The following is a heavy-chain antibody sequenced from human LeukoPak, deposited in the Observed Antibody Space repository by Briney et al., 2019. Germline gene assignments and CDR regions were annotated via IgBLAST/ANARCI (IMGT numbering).Heavy chain of an antibody. CDR3: ARETLNIAVAGTISWFDP. D-gene: IGHD6-19*01. V-gene: IGHV4-59*12. Sequence: KPSETLSLTCTVSGGSISSYYWSWIRQPPGKGLEWIGYIYYSGSTNYNPSLKSRVTISVDTSKNQFSLKLSSVTAADTAVYYCARETLNIAVAGTISWFDPWGQGTLVTVSS. J-gene: IGHJ5*02. CDR1: GGSISSYY. CDR2: IYYSGST.